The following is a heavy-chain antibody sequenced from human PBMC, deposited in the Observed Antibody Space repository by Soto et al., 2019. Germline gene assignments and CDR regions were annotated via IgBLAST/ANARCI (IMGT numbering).Heavy chain of an antibody. Sequence: QVQVQESGPGLVKPSGTLSLTCAVSGASISSGYRWTWIRQPPGKGLEWIGEIYHTGSSNYNPSLQSRVTISVDKSRNHFSLELTSVTAADTAVYYCARRDDYGGYYWGQGTLVTVSS. J-gene: IGHJ4*02. CDR2: IYHTGSS. CDR1: GASISSGYR. CDR3: ARRDDYGGYY. V-gene: IGHV4-4*02. D-gene: IGHD4-17*01.